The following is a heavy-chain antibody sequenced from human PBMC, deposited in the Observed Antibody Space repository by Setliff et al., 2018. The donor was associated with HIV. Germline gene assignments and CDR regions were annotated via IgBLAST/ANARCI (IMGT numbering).Heavy chain of an antibody. D-gene: IGHD3-16*01. V-gene: IGHV3-30*04. CDR1: GFTFSNYA. CDR2: ISYDGRKN. Sequence: GESLKISCAASGFTFSNYAMHWVRQAPGKGLEWVAVISYDGRKNNYADSVKGRFTISRDNSRNTVFLQMNNLRTEDTAVYYCAKDQGRVNDHWGLGTLVTVSS. J-gene: IGHJ4*02. CDR3: AKDQGRVNDH.